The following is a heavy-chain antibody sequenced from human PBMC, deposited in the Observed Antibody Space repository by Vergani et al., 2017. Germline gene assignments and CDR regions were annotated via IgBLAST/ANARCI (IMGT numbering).Heavy chain of an antibody. CDR3: ARATATRPAHSSGWPEFDY. CDR2: IHHSGST. J-gene: IGHJ4*02. Sequence: QVQLQQWGAGLLKPSETLSLTCAVYGGSFSGYYWSWIRQPPGKGLEWVGEIHHSGSTNYNPSLKSRVTISVDTSKNQFSLKLSSVTAADTAVYYCARATATRPAHSSGWPEFDYWGQGTLVTVSS. D-gene: IGHD6-19*01. CDR1: GGSFSGYY. V-gene: IGHV4-34*01.